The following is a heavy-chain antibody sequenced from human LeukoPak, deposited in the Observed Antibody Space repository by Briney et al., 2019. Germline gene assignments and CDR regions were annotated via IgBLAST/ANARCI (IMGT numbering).Heavy chain of an antibody. CDR3: AKSVVVVAWGMDV. D-gene: IGHD2-15*01. J-gene: IGHJ6*02. Sequence: PVKVSCKASGGTFSSYAISWVRQAPGQGLEWMGRIIPIFGIANYAQKFQGRVTITADKSTSTAYMELSSLRSEDTAVYYCAKSVVVVAWGMDVWGQGTTVTVSS. CDR2: IIPIFGIA. CDR1: GGTFSSYA. V-gene: IGHV1-69*04.